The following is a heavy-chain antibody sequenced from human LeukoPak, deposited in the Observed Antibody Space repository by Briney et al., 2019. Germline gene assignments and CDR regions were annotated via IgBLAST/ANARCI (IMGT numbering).Heavy chain of an antibody. CDR3: ARDHYSSSWGSYYYYMDV. CDR2: ISSSSSTI. V-gene: IGHV3-48*01. J-gene: IGHJ6*03. CDR1: GFTFGTYA. Sequence: QPGGSLRLSCAASGFTFGTYAMSWVRQAPGKGLEWVSYISSSSSTIYYADSVKGRFTISRDNAKNSLYLQMNSLRAEDTAVYYCARDHYSSSWGSYYYYMDVWGKGTTVTVSS. D-gene: IGHD6-13*01.